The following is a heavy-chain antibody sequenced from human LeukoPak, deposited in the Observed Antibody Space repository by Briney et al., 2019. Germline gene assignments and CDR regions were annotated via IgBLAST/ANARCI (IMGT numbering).Heavy chain of an antibody. Sequence: ASVKVSCKASGGTFISYAISWVRQAPGQGLEWMGGIIPIFGTANYAQKFQGRVTITADESTSTAYMELSSLRSEDTAVYYCARGSGGSYRSGIHYWGQGTLVTVSS. CDR3: ARGSGGSYRSGIHY. D-gene: IGHD1-26*01. CDR1: GGTFISYA. J-gene: IGHJ4*02. CDR2: IIPIFGTA. V-gene: IGHV1-69*13.